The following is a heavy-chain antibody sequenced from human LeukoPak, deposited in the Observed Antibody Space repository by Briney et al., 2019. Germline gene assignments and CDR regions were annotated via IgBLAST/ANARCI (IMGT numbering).Heavy chain of an antibody. J-gene: IGHJ4*02. CDR2: INPNSGGT. CDR3: AYSIPDYSGSYWLDY. V-gene: IGHV1-2*02. Sequence: ASVKVSCKASGYTFTSYGISWVRQAPGQGLEWMGWINPNSGGTNYAQKFQGRVTMTRDTSISTAYMELSRLRSDDTAVYYCAYSIPDYSGSYWLDYWGQGTLVTVSS. CDR1: GYTFTSYG. D-gene: IGHD1-26*01.